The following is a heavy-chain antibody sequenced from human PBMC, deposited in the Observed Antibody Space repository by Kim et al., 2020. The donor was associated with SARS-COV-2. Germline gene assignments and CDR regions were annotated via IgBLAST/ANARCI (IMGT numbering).Heavy chain of an antibody. CDR1: GYTFCYYA. Sequence: ASVKVSCKASGYTFCYYALHWMRQAPGQRLEWMGWINAGNGNIKYSEKFQDRLTITGDTSTSTAYMELTSLKSHDTAVYFCARGWLWAFDYWGQGTLVTVAS. J-gene: IGHJ4*02. CDR2: INAGNGNI. V-gene: IGHV1-3*01. CDR3: ARGWLWAFDY. D-gene: IGHD5-18*01.